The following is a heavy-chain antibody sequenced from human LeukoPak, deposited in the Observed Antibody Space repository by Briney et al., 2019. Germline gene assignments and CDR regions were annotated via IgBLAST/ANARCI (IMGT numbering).Heavy chain of an antibody. Sequence: GGSLRLSCAASGFTFSSYGMHWVRQAPGKGLEWVAFIRYDGSNKYYADSVKGRFTISRDNSKNTLYLQMNSLRAEDTALYYCAKDHSFFQYRQLGLFDNWGQGTLVTVSS. V-gene: IGHV3-30*02. J-gene: IGHJ4*02. CDR2: IRYDGSNK. D-gene: IGHD6-13*01. CDR1: GFTFSSYG. CDR3: AKDHSFFQYRQLGLFDN.